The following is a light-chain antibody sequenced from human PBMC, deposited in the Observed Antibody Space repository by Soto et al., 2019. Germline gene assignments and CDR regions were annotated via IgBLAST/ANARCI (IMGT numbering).Light chain of an antibody. V-gene: IGLV2-14*01. CDR2: EVS. CDR1: SSDVGGYNY. Sequence: QSALTQPASVSGSPGQSITISCTGTSSDVGGYNYVSRYQQHPGKAPKLMIYEVSNRPSGVSNRFSGSKSGNTASLTISGLQAEDEADYYCSSYTSSSTFHVVFGGGTKVTVL. J-gene: IGLJ2*01. CDR3: SSYTSSSTFHVV.